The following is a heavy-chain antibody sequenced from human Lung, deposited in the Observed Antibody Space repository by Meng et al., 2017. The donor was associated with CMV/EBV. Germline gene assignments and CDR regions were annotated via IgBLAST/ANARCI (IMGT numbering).Heavy chain of an antibody. CDR3: AKDRSGYDPLGLDY. CDR1: GFMFSSSG. CDR2: IRYDGTHK. J-gene: IGHJ4*02. Sequence: GGSXRLSCAASGFMFSSSGMHWVRQAPGKGLEWVASIRYDGTHKYSADSVKGRFTISRDNSRYTLYLQMNSLRPEDTAVYYCAKDRSGYDPLGLDYWGQGALVTVSS. D-gene: IGHD5-12*01. V-gene: IGHV3-30*02.